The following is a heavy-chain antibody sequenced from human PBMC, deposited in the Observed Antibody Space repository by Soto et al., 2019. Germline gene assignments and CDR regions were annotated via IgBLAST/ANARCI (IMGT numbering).Heavy chain of an antibody. D-gene: IGHD2-15*01. J-gene: IGHJ5*02. CDR1: GGTFSSYA. V-gene: IGHV1-69*01. CDR3: ARAGYWSGGSSFSAWFDP. Sequence: QVQLGQSGAEVQKPGSSVQVSCTASGGTFSSYAISWVRQSPGQGREWLGWIIHIIGTANYAQKCQGRVTITTDESTSTAYMELGSLRSKNTAVYYWARAGYWSGGSSFSAWFDPWGQGTLVTVSS. CDR2: IIHIIGTA.